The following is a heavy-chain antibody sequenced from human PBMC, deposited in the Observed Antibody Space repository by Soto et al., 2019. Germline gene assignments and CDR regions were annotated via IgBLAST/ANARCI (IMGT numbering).Heavy chain of an antibody. CDR3: ATSTILKDYYYGMDV. J-gene: IGHJ6*02. CDR1: GYSFTSYW. Sequence: PGESLKISCKGSGYSFTSYWISWVRQMPGKGLEWMGRIDPSDSYTNYSPSFQGHVTISADKSISTAYLQWSSLKASDTAMYYCATSTILKDYYYGMDVWGQGNTVTVSS. V-gene: IGHV5-10-1*01. CDR2: IDPSDSYT.